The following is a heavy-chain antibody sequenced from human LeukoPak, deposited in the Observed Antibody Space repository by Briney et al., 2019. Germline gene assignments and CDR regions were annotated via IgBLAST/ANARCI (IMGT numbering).Heavy chain of an antibody. J-gene: IGHJ4*02. V-gene: IGHV4-59*01. CDR3: ARVVHNHYDFWSGYYPYYFDY. D-gene: IGHD3-3*01. Sequence: SETLSLTCTVSGGSISSYYWSWIRQPPGKGLEWIGYIYYSGSTNYNPSLKSRVTISVDTSKNQFSLKLSSVTAADTAVYYCARVVHNHYDFWSGYYPYYFDYWGQGTLVTVSS. CDR1: GGSISSYY. CDR2: IYYSGST.